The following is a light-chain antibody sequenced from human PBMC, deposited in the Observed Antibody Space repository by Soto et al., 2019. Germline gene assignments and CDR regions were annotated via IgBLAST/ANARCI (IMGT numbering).Light chain of an antibody. CDR1: QSISSY. Sequence: IQMTQSPSSLSASVGDIVSITCRASQSISSYLNWYQQKPGKAPKLLIYAASSLQSGVPSRFSGSGSGPDFTLTISSLQPEDSATYFCQQLNSYPQTCGQGTRL. V-gene: IGKV1-39*01. CDR3: QQLNSYPQT. CDR2: AAS. J-gene: IGKJ5*01.